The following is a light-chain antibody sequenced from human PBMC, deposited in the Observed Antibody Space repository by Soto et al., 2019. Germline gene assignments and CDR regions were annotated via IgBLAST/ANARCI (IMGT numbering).Light chain of an antibody. J-gene: IGKJ4*01. CDR3: QQRSNWLLT. CDR2: DAS. CDR1: QSVSIY. Sequence: EIVLTQSPATLSLSPGERATLSCRASQSVSIYLAWYQQKPGQAPTLLIYDASNRATGIPARFSGSGSGTDFPLTISSLEPEDFAVYYCQQRSNWLLTFGGGTKVEIK. V-gene: IGKV3-11*01.